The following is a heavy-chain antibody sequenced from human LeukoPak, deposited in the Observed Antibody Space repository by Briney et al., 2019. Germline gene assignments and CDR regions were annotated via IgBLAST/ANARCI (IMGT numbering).Heavy chain of an antibody. V-gene: IGHV1-8*01. CDR1: GYTFTSYD. CDR3: ARTPSTSETAAGSFDY. CDR2: MNPNSGNT. D-gene: IGHD6-13*01. Sequence: RASVKVSCKASGYTFTSYDINWVRQATGQGLEWMGWMNPNSGNTGYAQKFQGRVTMTRNTSISTAYMELSSLRSEDTAVYYCARTPSTSETAAGSFDYWGQGTLVTVSS. J-gene: IGHJ4*02.